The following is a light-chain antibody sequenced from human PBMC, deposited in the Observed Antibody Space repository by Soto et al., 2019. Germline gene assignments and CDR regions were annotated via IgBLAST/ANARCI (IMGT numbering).Light chain of an antibody. CDR3: GTWDSSLSGGV. CDR2: DNN. Sequence: QSVLTQPPSVSAAPGQKVIISCSGSSSNIGNNYVSWYQQLPGTAPKVLIYDNNKRPSGIPDRFSGSKSGTSATLGITGLQTGDEADYYCGTWDSSLSGGVFGGGTKLTVL. CDR1: SSNIGNNY. J-gene: IGLJ3*02. V-gene: IGLV1-51*01.